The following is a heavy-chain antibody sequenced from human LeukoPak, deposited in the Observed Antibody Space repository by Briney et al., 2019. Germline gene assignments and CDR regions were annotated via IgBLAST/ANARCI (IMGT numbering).Heavy chain of an antibody. D-gene: IGHD5-18*01. CDR2: KYYSGST. Sequence: SETLSLTCDVSGVSINTCCYYWSWIRQPPGKGLEWIGYKYYSGSTRYNSSLRSRLTLSLDTSKNQISLRLTSVTAADTAVYYCARGGSYGFDFDSWGPGTLVIVSS. V-gene: IGHV4-61*01. CDR1: GVSINTCCYY. CDR3: ARGGSYGFDFDS. J-gene: IGHJ4*02.